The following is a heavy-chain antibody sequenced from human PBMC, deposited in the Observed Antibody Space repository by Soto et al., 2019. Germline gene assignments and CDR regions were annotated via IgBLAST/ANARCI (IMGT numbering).Heavy chain of an antibody. CDR2: MNPNSGNT. CDR1: GDTLTSYY. CDR3: ARVTSLYYYYYYMDV. D-gene: IGHD4-4*01. V-gene: IGHV1-8*01. Sequence: GTPVKVSSEASGDTLTSYYIYWARQATGQGLEWMGWMNPNSGNTGYAQKFQGRVTMTRNTSISTAYMELSSLRSEDTAVYYCARVTSLYYYYYYMDVWGQGTMVTVSS. J-gene: IGHJ6*03.